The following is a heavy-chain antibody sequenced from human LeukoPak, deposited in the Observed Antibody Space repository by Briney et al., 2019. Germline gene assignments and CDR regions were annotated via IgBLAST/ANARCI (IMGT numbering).Heavy chain of an antibody. Sequence: GESLKISCKGSGYSFTSYWISWVRQMPGKGLEWMGIIYPGDYSPSFQGQVTISADKSISTAYLQWSSLKASDTAMYYCARVRNYDSSGYYLPQYYFDYWGQGALVTVSS. CDR1: GYSFTSYW. D-gene: IGHD3-22*01. CDR2: IYPGD. CDR3: ARVRNYDSSGYYLPQYYFDY. V-gene: IGHV5-51*01. J-gene: IGHJ4*02.